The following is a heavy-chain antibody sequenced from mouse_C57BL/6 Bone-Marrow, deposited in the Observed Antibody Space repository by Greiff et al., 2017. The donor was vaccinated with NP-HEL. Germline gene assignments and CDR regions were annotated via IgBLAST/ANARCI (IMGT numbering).Heavy chain of an antibody. J-gene: IGHJ2*01. V-gene: IGHV1-26*01. CDR3: ARDYYSNYAY. D-gene: IGHD2-5*01. CDR1: GYTFTDYY. CDR2: INPNNGGT. Sequence: VQLKESGPELVKPGASVKISCKASGYTFTDYYMNWVKQSHGKSLEWIGDINPNNGGTSYNQKFKGKATLTVDKSSSTAYMELRSLTSEDSAVYYCARDYYSNYAYWGQGTTLTVSA.